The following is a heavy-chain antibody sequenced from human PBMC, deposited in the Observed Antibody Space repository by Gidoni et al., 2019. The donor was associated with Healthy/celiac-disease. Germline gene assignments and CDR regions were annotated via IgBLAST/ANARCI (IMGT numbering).Heavy chain of an antibody. CDR1: GFTFSSYA. CDR2: ISYDGSNK. V-gene: IGHV3-30-3*01. D-gene: IGHD2-15*01. CDR3: ARDQCGVCYSSFDY. Sequence: QVQLVESGGGVVQPGRSLRLSCAASGFTFSSYAMHWVRQAPGKGLEWVAVISYDGSNKYYADSVKGRFTISRDNSKNTLYLQMNSLRAEDTAVYYCARDQCGVCYSSFDYWGQGTLVTVSS. J-gene: IGHJ4*02.